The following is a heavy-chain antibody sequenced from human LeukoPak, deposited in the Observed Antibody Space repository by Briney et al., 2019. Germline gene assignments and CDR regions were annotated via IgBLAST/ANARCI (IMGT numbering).Heavy chain of an antibody. CDR1: GYTLTELS. D-gene: IGHD3-10*01. CDR2: FDPEDGET. CDR3: ATERITVVRGVITYYYYYMDV. Sequence: GASVKVSCKVSGYTLTELSMHWVRQAPGKGLEWMGGFDPEDGETIYAQKFQGRVTMTEDTSTDTAYMELSSLRSEDTAVYYCATERITVVRGVITYYYYYMDVWGKGTTVTVSS. V-gene: IGHV1-24*01. J-gene: IGHJ6*03.